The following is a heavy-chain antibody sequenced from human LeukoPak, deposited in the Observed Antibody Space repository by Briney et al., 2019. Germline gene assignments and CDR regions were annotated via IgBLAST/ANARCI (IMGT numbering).Heavy chain of an antibody. D-gene: IGHD3-22*01. CDR3: ARAPDYYDSSGSHDAFDI. Sequence: GGSLRLSCVASGFTFSTYSLNWVRQAPGKGLEWVSSISGSSRYIYYADLVKGRFTISRDNAKNSLYLQMNSLRAEDTAVYYCARAPDYYDSSGSHDAFDIWGQGTMVTVSS. V-gene: IGHV3-21*01. J-gene: IGHJ3*02. CDR2: ISGSSRYI. CDR1: GFTFSTYS.